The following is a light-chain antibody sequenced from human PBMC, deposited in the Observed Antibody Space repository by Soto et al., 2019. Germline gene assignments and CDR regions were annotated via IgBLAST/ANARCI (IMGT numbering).Light chain of an antibody. CDR1: HNDIGTYDY. Sequence: QSVLTQPTSVSGSPGQSITISCTGNHNDIGTYDYVSWYQQHPGRAPRLLIHGVTTRPSGISGRFSASKSGLTASLTISGLQPEDEADYYCSSFTSNRIYFFGPGTKLTVL. J-gene: IGLJ1*01. V-gene: IGLV2-14*03. CDR3: SSFTSNRIYF. CDR2: GVT.